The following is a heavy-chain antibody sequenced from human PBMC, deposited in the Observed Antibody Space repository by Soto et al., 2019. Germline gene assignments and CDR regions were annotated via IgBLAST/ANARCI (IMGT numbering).Heavy chain of an antibody. Sequence: PGESLKISCKGSGYSFTSYWIGWARQMSGKGLEWMGIINPGDSDTRYSPSFQGQVTISVDKSINTAYLHWSSLKASDTAMYYCARSHNLEQGMDVWGQGTTVTVSS. D-gene: IGHD1-1*01. CDR2: INPGDSDT. V-gene: IGHV5-51*01. J-gene: IGHJ6*02. CDR3: ARSHNLEQGMDV. CDR1: GYSFTSYW.